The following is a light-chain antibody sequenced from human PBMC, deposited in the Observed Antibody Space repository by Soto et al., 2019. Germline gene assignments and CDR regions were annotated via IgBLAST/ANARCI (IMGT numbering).Light chain of an antibody. V-gene: IGKV3-20*01. CDR1: QSVSSSY. CDR2: GAS. J-gene: IGKJ1*01. Sequence: EIVLRQSPCTLSFSPKELATLSCTSSQSVSSSYLAWYQQKPGQAPRLLISGASSRATGIPDRFSGTGSGTDFTLTISRLEPEDFAVYYCQQYDSSPKTFGQGTKVDIK. CDR3: QQYDSSPKT.